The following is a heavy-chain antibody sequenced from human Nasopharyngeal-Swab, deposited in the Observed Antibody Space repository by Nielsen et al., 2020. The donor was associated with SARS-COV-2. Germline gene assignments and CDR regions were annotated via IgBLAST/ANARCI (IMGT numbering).Heavy chain of an antibody. V-gene: IGHV3-23*01. CDR2: ISGSGGST. Sequence: GESLKISCAASGFTFSSYAMSWVRQAPGKGLEWVSAISGSGGSTYYADSVKGRFTISRDNSKNTLYLQMNSLRAEDTAVYHCAKGERITIFGVVTPFDYWGQGTLVTVSS. J-gene: IGHJ4*02. CDR1: GFTFSSYA. CDR3: AKGERITIFGVVTPFDY. D-gene: IGHD3-3*01.